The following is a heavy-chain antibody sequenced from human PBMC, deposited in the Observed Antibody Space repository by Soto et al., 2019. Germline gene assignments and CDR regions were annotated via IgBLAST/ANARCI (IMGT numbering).Heavy chain of an antibody. V-gene: IGHV4-34*01. CDR2: INHSGST. Sequence: SETLSLTCAVYGGSFSGYYWSWIRQPPGKGLEWIGEINHSGSTNYNPSLKSRVTISVDTSKNQFSLKLSSVTAADTAVYYCARGYCSGGSCHARGFDPRGQGTLVTVSS. J-gene: IGHJ5*02. CDR3: ARGYCSGGSCHARGFDP. D-gene: IGHD2-15*01. CDR1: GGSFSGYY.